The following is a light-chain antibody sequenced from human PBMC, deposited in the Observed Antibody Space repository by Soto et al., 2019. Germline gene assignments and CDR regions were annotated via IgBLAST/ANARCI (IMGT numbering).Light chain of an antibody. CDR1: SSDVGSSNL. V-gene: IGLV2-23*01. CDR3: CSFARRTTFYV. CDR2: EGD. J-gene: IGLJ1*01. Sequence: QSALTQPASVSGSPGQSITISCSGTSSDVGSSNLVSWYQQHPGKAPKLIIFEGDRRPSGVSGRFSGSKSGNTASLTISGLQAEDESDYYCCSFARRTTFYVFGTGTKVTVL.